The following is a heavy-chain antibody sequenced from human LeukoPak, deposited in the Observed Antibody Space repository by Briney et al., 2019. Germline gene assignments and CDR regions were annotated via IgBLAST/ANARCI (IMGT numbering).Heavy chain of an antibody. D-gene: IGHD6-13*01. Sequence: GGSLRLSCAASGFTFSSYEMNWVRQAPGKGLEWVSYISSSGSTIYYADSVKGRFTISRDNAKNSLYLQMNSLRAEDTAVYYCARDQQLVFKHYYYYYMDVWGKGTTVTISS. V-gene: IGHV3-48*03. CDR1: GFTFSSYE. J-gene: IGHJ6*03. CDR2: ISSSGSTI. CDR3: ARDQQLVFKHYYYYYMDV.